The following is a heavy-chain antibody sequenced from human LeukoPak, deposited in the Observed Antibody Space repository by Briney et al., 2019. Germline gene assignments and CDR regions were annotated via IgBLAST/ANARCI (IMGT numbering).Heavy chain of an antibody. CDR2: INHSGDT. D-gene: IGHD7-27*01. CDR3: ARQALMGTHHLAY. J-gene: IGHJ4*02. Sequence: KPSETLSLTCAVYGGSFNDYSWTWIRQPPGKGLEWIGEINHSGDTNYNPSLKSRVTLSVDTSKNQFSLTLTSVTAADTAVYYCARQALMGTHHLAYWGQGTRVTVSS. CDR1: GGSFNDYS. V-gene: IGHV4-34*01.